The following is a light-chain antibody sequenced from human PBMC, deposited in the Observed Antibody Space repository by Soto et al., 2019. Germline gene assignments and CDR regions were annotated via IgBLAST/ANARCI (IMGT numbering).Light chain of an antibody. V-gene: IGKV1-39*01. Sequence: DIQMTQSPSSLSASVGDRVTITCRASQSISSYLNWYKQKPEKDHKLLIYVASSLQSGVPSRFIGSGSGTDFTLTISSLQPEDFATYYCQQSYSTSWTFGQGTKVDIK. CDR2: VAS. CDR1: QSISSY. CDR3: QQSYSTSWT. J-gene: IGKJ1*01.